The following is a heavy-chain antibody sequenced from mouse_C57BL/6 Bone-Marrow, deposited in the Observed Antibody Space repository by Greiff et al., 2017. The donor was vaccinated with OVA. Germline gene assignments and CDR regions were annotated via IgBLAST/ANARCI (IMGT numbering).Heavy chain of an antibody. Sequence: VQLQQSGAELVRPGTSVKVSCKASGYAFTNYLIEWVKQRPGQGLEWIGVINPGSGGTNYNEKFKGKATLTADKSSSTAYMQRSSLTSEDSAVYFCARRGHYYGSSAMDYWGQGTSVTVSS. CDR3: ARRGHYYGSSAMDY. D-gene: IGHD1-1*01. CDR2: INPGSGGT. V-gene: IGHV1-54*01. CDR1: GYAFTNYL. J-gene: IGHJ4*01.